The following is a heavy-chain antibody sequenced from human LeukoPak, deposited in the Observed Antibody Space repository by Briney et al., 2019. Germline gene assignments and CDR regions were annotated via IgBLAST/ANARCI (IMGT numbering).Heavy chain of an antibody. V-gene: IGHV3-30*18. Sequence: GRSLRLSCAASGFTFSSYDIHWVRQAPGKGLEWVAVISYDGRNKNYADSVKGRFTISRDNSKNTLYLQMNYLRVEDTAVYYCAKDKANDYGSGSYSPLDYWGQGTPVTVSS. CDR3: AKDKANDYGSGSYSPLDY. CDR1: GFTFSSYD. D-gene: IGHD3-10*01. J-gene: IGHJ4*02. CDR2: ISYDGRNK.